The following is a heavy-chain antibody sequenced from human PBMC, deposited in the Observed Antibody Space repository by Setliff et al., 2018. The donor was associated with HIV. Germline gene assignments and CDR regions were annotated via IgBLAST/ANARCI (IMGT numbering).Heavy chain of an antibody. Sequence: KTSETLSLTCAVYGASLSGDYWTWIRQPPGRGMEWIGEINHGGNTNYNPSLKSRVTMSLDTSKSQFSLNLTSVTAADTAVYYCARVQEDTVTYREYYGMDVWGQGTTVTVSS. CDR1: GASLSGDY. J-gene: IGHJ6*02. V-gene: IGHV4-34*01. CDR3: ARVQEDTVTYREYYGMDV. CDR2: INHGGNT. D-gene: IGHD5-18*01.